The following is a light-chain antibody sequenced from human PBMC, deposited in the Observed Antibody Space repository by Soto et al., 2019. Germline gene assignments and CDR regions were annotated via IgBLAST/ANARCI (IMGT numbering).Light chain of an antibody. J-gene: IGLJ1*01. Sequence: QSPLAQPSSVSGPPGQSITISCTGTSSDVGGYNYVSWYQHHPGKAPKLMIYDVSNRPSGVSNRFSGSKSGNTASLTISGLQPEDEADYYCSSYTASNTRQIVFGTGTKVTVL. CDR2: DVS. CDR3: SSYTASNTRQIV. CDR1: SSDVGGYNY. V-gene: IGLV2-14*03.